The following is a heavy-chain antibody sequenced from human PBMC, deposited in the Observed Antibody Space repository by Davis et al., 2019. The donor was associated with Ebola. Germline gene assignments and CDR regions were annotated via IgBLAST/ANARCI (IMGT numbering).Heavy chain of an antibody. Sequence: GESLKISCAASGFTFSDYYMSWIRQAPGKGPEWASSISGSGGTIYYADSVKGRFTISRDNAKNSLYLQMNSLRAEDTAVYYCARDTRPLYYDSSGYYLWGQGTLVTVSS. D-gene: IGHD3-22*01. CDR2: ISGSGGTI. J-gene: IGHJ1*01. V-gene: IGHV3-11*01. CDR1: GFTFSDYY. CDR3: ARDTRPLYYDSSGYYL.